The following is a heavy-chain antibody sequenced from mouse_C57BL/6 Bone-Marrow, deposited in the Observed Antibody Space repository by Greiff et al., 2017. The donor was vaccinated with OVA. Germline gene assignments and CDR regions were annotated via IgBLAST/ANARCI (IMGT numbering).Heavy chain of an antibody. Sequence: EVMLVESGGGLVQPKGSLKLSCAASGFSFNTYAMNWVRQAPGKGLEWVARIRSKSNNYATYYADSVKDRFTISRDDSESMLYLQMNNLKTEDTAMYYCVRSSNWDVFDYWGQGTTLTVSS. CDR2: IRSKSNNYAT. CDR1: GFSFNTYA. V-gene: IGHV10-1*01. J-gene: IGHJ2*01. D-gene: IGHD4-1*01. CDR3: VRSSNWDVFDY.